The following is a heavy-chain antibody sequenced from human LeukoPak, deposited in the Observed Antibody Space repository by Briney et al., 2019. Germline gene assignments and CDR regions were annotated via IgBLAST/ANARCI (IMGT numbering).Heavy chain of an antibody. Sequence: GGSLRLSCAASGFTFSSYSMNWVRQAPGKGLEWVSSISSSSSYIYYADSVKGRFTISRDNAKNSLYLQMNSLRAEDTAVYYCARSGKYCGGDCCPAEYFQHWGQGTLVTVSS. V-gene: IGHV3-21*01. CDR1: GFTFSSYS. D-gene: IGHD2-21*02. CDR2: ISSSSSYI. J-gene: IGHJ1*01. CDR3: ARSGKYCGGDCCPAEYFQH.